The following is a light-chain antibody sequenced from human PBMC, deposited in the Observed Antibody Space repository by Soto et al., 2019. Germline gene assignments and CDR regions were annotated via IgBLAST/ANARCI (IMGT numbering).Light chain of an antibody. CDR2: DVT. Sequence: QSALTQPASVSGSPGQSITISCTGTSSDVGGYNYVSWYQQHPGKAPKVMIYDVTNRPSGVSNRFSGSKSGNTASLTISGLQAEDEADYYCSSYTTRSTWVFGGGTKLTVL. CDR1: SSDVGGYNY. CDR3: SSYTTRSTWV. V-gene: IGLV2-14*01. J-gene: IGLJ3*02.